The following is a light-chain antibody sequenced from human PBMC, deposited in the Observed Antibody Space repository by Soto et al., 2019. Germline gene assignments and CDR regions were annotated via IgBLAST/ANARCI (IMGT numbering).Light chain of an antibody. CDR2: DVS. Sequence: QSALTQPRSVSGSPGQSVTISCTGTSSDVGAYDYVSWYQHHPGKAPKVIIYDVSKRPSGVPDRFSGSKSGNTASLPISGLQAEDEADYYCSSFVGPYTYVFGTGTKLTVL. CDR3: SSFVGPYTYV. J-gene: IGLJ1*01. V-gene: IGLV2-11*01. CDR1: SSDVGAYDY.